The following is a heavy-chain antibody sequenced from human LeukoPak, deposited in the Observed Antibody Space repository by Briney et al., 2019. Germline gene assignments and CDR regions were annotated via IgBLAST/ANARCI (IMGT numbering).Heavy chain of an antibody. D-gene: IGHD2-8*02. Sequence: PGGSLRLSCAASGFTFSSYSMNWVRQAPGKGLEWVSSISSSSSYIYHADSVKGRFTISRDNAKNSLYLQMNSLRAEDTAVYYCARGGAWYYFDYWGQGTLVTVSS. CDR1: GFTFSSYS. V-gene: IGHV3-21*01. J-gene: IGHJ4*02. CDR3: ARGGAWYYFDY. CDR2: ISSSSSYI.